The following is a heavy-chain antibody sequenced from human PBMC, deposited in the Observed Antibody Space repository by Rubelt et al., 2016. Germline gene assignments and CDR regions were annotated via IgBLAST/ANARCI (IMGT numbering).Heavy chain of an antibody. D-gene: IGHD1-26*01. V-gene: IGHV3-43*02. J-gene: IGHJ4*02. Sequence: LISGDGGSTYYADSVKGRFTISRDNSKNSLYLQMNSLRTEDTALYYCAKDWDRDYWGQGTLVTVSS. CDR2: ISGDGGST. CDR3: AKDWDRDY.